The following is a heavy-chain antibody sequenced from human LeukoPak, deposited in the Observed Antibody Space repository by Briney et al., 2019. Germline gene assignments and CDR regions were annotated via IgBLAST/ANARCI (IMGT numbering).Heavy chain of an antibody. Sequence: SVKVSCKASGGTFSSYAISWVRQAPGQGLEWMGGIIPIFGTANYAQKFQGRVTITADESTSTAYMELSSLRSEDTAVYYRASYQNGYSYGSGNDYWGQGTLVTVSS. CDR3: ASYQNGYSYGSGNDY. J-gene: IGHJ4*02. CDR2: IIPIFGTA. CDR1: GGTFSSYA. V-gene: IGHV1-69*13. D-gene: IGHD5-18*01.